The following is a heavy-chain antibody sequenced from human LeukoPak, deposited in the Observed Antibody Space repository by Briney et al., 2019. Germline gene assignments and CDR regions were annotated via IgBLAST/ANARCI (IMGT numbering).Heavy chain of an antibody. CDR2: ISHSGST. V-gene: IGHV4-34*01. CDR3: ARRPRGYCSSTSCYSAFDY. CDR1: GGSFSGYY. Sequence: SETLSLTCAVYGGSFSGYYWTYIRQPPGKGLEWIGEISHSGSTNYNPSLKSRVTISVDTSKNQFSLKLSSVTAADTAVYYCARRPRGYCSSTSCYSAFDYWGQGTLVTVSS. D-gene: IGHD2-2*01. J-gene: IGHJ4*02.